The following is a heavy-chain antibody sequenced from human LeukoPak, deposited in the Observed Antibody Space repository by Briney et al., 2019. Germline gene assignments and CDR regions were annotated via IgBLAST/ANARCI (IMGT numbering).Heavy chain of an antibody. J-gene: IGHJ4*02. V-gene: IGHV4-39*01. Sequence: TSETLSLTCTVSGGSIGSSGFFWGWIRRPPGKGLEWIGTISYSGSTYYNPSLNSRVTISVDTSNNQFSLRLSSVTAADTAVYYCARHLAYGTKIEYWGQGALVTVSS. CDR3: ARHLAYGTKIEY. D-gene: IGHD2-8*01. CDR2: ISYSGST. CDR1: GGSIGSSGFF.